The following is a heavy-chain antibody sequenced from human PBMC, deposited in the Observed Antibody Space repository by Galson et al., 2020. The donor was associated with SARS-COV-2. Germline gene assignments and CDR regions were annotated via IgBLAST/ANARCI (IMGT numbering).Heavy chain of an antibody. CDR1: GASISSGSYY. CDR3: ARGNSPCVTIFGVLTGTCGMDV. D-gene: IGHD3-3*01. V-gene: IGHV4-61*02. CDR2: IYKSGNT. J-gene: IGHJ6*02. Sequence: SETLSLTCTVSGASISSGSYYWSWIRQPAGKGLEWIGRIYKSGNTNYNPSLWSQITLPVNTSKNQFSLKLTSVTAAETAVYYCARGNSPCVTIFGVLTGTCGMDVWGQGTTVTVSS.